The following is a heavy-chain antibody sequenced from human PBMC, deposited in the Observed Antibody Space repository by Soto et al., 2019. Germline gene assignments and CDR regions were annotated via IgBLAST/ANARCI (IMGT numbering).Heavy chain of an antibody. Sequence: GPSGKVSCKASGFTFTSSAVQWVRQALGPRLEWIGWIVVGSGNTNYAQKFQERVTITRDMSTSTAYMELSSLRSEDTAVYYCEADTNEDSPTDPWGQGIPVTVS. CDR1: GFTFTSSA. CDR3: EADTNEDSPTDP. CDR2: IVVGSGNT. J-gene: IGHJ5*02. D-gene: IGHD1-1*01. V-gene: IGHV1-58*01.